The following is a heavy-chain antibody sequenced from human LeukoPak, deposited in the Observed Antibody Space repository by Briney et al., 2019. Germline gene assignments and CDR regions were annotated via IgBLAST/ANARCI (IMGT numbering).Heavy chain of an antibody. CDR3: AKGAAGDAFDI. Sequence: GESLKISCAASGFTFSSYAMSWVRQAPGKGLEWVSAISGSGGSTYYADSVKGRFTISRDNSKNTLYLQMNSLRAEDTAVHYCAKGAAGDAFDIWGQGTMVTVSS. D-gene: IGHD6-13*01. J-gene: IGHJ3*02. CDR1: GFTFSSYA. CDR2: ISGSGGST. V-gene: IGHV3-23*01.